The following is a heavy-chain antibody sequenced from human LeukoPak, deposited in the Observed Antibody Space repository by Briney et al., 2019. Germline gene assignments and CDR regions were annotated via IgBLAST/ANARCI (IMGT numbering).Heavy chain of an antibody. D-gene: IGHD3-10*01. CDR3: ALYYYGSGSGAVFDP. CDR1: GYTFTSYG. V-gene: IGHV1-69*04. CDR2: IIPILGIA. Sequence: GASVKVSCKASGYTFTSYGISWVRQAPGQGLEWMGRIIPILGIANYAQKFQGRVTITADKSTSTAYMELSSLRSEDTAVYYCALYYYGSGSGAVFDPWGQGTLVTVSS. J-gene: IGHJ5*02.